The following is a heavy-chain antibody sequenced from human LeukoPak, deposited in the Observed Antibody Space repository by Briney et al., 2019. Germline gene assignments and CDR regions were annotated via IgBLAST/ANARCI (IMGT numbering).Heavy chain of an antibody. Sequence: GESLKISCKVSRYSFTIYWISWVRQMPGKGLEWMGRIDPSDSYTNHSPSFQGHVTISADKSISTAYLQWSSLKASDTAMYYCARVSCSSTSCFSPMLNFDYWGQGTLVTVSS. CDR1: RYSFTIYW. V-gene: IGHV5-10-1*01. J-gene: IGHJ4*02. D-gene: IGHD2-2*01. CDR2: IDPSDSYT. CDR3: ARVSCSSTSCFSPMLNFDY.